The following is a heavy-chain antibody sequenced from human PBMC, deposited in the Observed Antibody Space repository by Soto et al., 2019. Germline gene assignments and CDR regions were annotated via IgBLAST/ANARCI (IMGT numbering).Heavy chain of an antibody. V-gene: IGHV3-30-3*01. CDR2: VSFDGSNK. CDR1: GFTFSTDA. CDR3: ARGGYCISARCPLLH. D-gene: IGHD2-2*01. Sequence: QVQLVESGGGVVQPGRSLRLSCTASGFTFSTDAMHWVRQAPGKGLEWVAIVSFDGSNKYSANSVKGRFTISRDNSKSTLYLQMSSLRTEDTARYYCARGGYCISARCPLLHWGQGTVVTVSS. J-gene: IGHJ4*02.